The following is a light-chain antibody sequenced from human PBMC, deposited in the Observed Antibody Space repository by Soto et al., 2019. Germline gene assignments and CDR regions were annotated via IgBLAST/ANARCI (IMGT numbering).Light chain of an antibody. CDR1: QGISRW. J-gene: IGKJ3*01. CDR3: QQADSFPFT. Sequence: DIQMTQSPSSVSASVGDRVTITCRASQGISRWLAWYQQKPGKAPKLLIYAASSLQSGVPSRFSGSGSGTDFTLTISCLQPEDFATYYCQQADSFPFTFGPGTKVDVK. CDR2: AAS. V-gene: IGKV1-12*01.